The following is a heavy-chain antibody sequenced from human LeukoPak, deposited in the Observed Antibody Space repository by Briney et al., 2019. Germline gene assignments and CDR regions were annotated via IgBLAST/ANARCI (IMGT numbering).Heavy chain of an antibody. CDR3: ARRGGYYYGSGSYRNWFDP. Sequence: SETLSLTCAVYGGSFSSYYWSWIRPPPGKGLEWIGEINHSGSTNYNPSLKSRVTISVDTSKNQLSLKLSSVTAADTAVYYCARRGGYYYGSGSYRNWFDPWGQGTLVTVSS. D-gene: IGHD3-10*01. CDR1: GGSFSSYY. V-gene: IGHV4-34*01. J-gene: IGHJ5*02. CDR2: INHSGST.